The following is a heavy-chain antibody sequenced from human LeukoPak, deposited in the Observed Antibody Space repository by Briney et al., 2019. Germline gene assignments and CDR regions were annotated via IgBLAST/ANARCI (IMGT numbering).Heavy chain of an antibody. D-gene: IGHD6-13*01. CDR1: GASISRSTYY. Sequence: SETLSLTCSVSGASISRSTYYWSWIRQPPGKGLEWIGYIYYSGSTNYNPSLKSRVTISVDTSKNQFSLKLSSVTAADTAVYYCAREGSSVYYYYGMDVWGQGTTVTVSS. V-gene: IGHV4-61*01. CDR2: IYYSGST. J-gene: IGHJ6*02. CDR3: AREGSSVYYYYGMDV.